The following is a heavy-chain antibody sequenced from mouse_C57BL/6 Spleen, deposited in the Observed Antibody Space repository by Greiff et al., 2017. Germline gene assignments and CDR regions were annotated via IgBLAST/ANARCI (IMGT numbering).Heavy chain of an antibody. CDR3: TPPHYYGTGFAY. Sequence: EVQVVESGAELVRPGASVKLSCTASGFNIKDDYMHWVKQRPEQGLEWIGWIDPENGDTEYASKFQGKATITADTSSNTAYLQLSSLTSEDTAVYYCTPPHYYGTGFAYWGQGTLVTVSA. J-gene: IGHJ3*01. V-gene: IGHV14-4*01. CDR1: GFNIKDDY. CDR2: IDPENGDT. D-gene: IGHD1-1*01.